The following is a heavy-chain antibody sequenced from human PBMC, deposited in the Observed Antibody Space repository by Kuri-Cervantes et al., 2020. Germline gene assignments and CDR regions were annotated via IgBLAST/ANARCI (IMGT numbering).Heavy chain of an antibody. V-gene: IGHV4-34*01. J-gene: IGHJ4*02. Sequence: SETLSLTCAVYGGSFSGYYWSWIRQPPGKGLEWIGSIYHSGSTYYNPSLKSRVTISVDTSKNQFSLKLSSVTAADTAVYYGASRVQGVRKNEGGFDYWGQRTLVTVSS. CDR3: ASRVQGVRKNEGGFDY. D-gene: IGHD3-10*01. CDR2: IYHSGST. CDR1: GGSFSGYY.